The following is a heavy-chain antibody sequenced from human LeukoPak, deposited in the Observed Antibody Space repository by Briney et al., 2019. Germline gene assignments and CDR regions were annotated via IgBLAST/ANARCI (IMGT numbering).Heavy chain of an antibody. Sequence: PSETLSLTCTVSGGSISRYYWSWIRQPPGKGLEWIGYIYYSGSTNYNPSLKSRVTISVDTSKNQFSLKLSSVTAADTAVYFCARGINVGATSRWGQGTLVTVSS. CDR1: GGSISRYY. CDR2: IYYSGST. J-gene: IGHJ4*02. D-gene: IGHD1-26*01. CDR3: ARGINVGATSR. V-gene: IGHV4-59*01.